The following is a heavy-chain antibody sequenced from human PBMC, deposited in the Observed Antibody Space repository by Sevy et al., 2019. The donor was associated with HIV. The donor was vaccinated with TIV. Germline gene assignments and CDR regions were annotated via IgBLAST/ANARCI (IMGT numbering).Heavy chain of an antibody. CDR3: ARVESITIFRVVINRQNWFDP. D-gene: IGHD3-3*01. Sequence: ASVKVSCKASGGTFSSYAISWVRQAPRQGLEWMVGIIPIFRTANYAQKFQGRVTISADESTSTAYMELSSLRSEDTAVYYCARVESITIFRVVINRQNWFDPWGQGTLVTVSS. V-gene: IGHV1-69*13. J-gene: IGHJ5*02. CDR1: GGTFSSYA. CDR2: IIPIFRTA.